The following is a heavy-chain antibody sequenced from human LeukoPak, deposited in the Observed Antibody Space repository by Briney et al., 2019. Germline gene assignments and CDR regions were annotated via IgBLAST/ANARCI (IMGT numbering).Heavy chain of an antibody. V-gene: IGHV1-69*04. CDR2: IIPILGIA. Sequence: SVKVSCKASGGTFSSYAISWVRQAPGQGLEWMGRIIPILGIANYAQKFQGRVTITADKSTSPAYMELSSLRSEDTAVYYCARAPTYYDILTGYQDHYYYGMDVWGQGTTVTASS. J-gene: IGHJ6*02. CDR1: GGTFSSYA. CDR3: ARAPTYYDILTGYQDHYYYGMDV. D-gene: IGHD3-9*01.